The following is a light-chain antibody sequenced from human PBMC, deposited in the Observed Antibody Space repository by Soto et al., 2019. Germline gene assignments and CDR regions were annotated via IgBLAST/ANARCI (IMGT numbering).Light chain of an antibody. J-gene: IGLJ2*01. CDR1: SSNIGSYT. CDR2: SNN. V-gene: IGLV1-44*01. CDR3: AAWDDSLNGYVV. Sequence: QSVLTQPPSASGTPGQRVTISCSGSSSNIGSYTVNWYQQLPGTAPKLLIYSNNQRPSGVPDRFSGSKSGTSASLAISGRQSEDEADYYCAAWDDSLNGYVVFGGGTKLTVL.